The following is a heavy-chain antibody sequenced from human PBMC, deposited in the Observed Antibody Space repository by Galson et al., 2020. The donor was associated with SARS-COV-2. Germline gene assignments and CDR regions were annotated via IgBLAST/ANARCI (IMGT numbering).Heavy chain of an antibody. Sequence: GESLKISCAASGFTFSNYVMRWVRQAPGKGLEWVSTVSGNGGSTYYADSVKGRFTISRDNSKSTLYLQMNSLRAEDTAVYYCATGIGSNPYYFDSWGQGTLVTVSS. CDR3: ATGIGSNPYYFDS. D-gene: IGHD4-4*01. CDR2: VSGNGGST. V-gene: IGHV3-23*01. CDR1: GFTFSNYV. J-gene: IGHJ4*02.